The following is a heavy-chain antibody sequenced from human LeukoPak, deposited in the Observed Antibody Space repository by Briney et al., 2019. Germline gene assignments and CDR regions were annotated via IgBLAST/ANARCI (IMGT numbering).Heavy chain of an antibody. Sequence: SVKVSCKGSGYTLTKLSMHWVRQAPGKGLEWMGGFDPEDGETIYAQKFQGRVTMTEDTSTDTAYMELSSLRSEDTAVYYCASGGRNGLYYYYYMDVWGKGTTVTVSS. CDR3: ASGGRNGLYYYYYMDV. D-gene: IGHD1-1*01. CDR2: FDPEDGET. V-gene: IGHV1-24*01. CDR1: GYTLTKLS. J-gene: IGHJ6*03.